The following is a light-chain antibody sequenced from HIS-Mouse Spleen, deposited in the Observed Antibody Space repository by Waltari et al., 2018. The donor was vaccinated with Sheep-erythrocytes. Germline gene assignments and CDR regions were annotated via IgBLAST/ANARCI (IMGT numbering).Light chain of an antibody. J-gene: IGLJ3*02. V-gene: IGLV2-11*01. Sequence: QSALTQPRSVSGSPGQSVTISCTGPSSAVGGSVSWNQQHPGKAPKLMIYDVSKRPSGVPDRFSGSKSGNTASLTISGLQAEDEADYYCCSYAGSYTWVFGGGTKLTVL. CDR2: DVS. CDR3: CSYAGSYTWV. CDR1: SSAVGGS.